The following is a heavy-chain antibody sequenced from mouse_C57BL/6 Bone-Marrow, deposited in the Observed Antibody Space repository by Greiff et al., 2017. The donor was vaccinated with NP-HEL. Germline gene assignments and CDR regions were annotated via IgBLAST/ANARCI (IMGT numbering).Heavy chain of an antibody. J-gene: IGHJ3*01. V-gene: IGHV2-6*01. CDR2: IWGVGST. D-gene: IGHD2-3*01. CDR3: ATHYDGYYDWFAY. Sequence: VKLMESGPGLVAPSQSLSITCTVSGFSLTSYGVDWVRQSPGKGLEWLGVIWGVGSTNYNSALNSRLSISKDNSKSQVFLKMNSLQTDDTAMYYCATHYDGYYDWFAYWGQGTLVTVSA. CDR1: GFSLTSYG.